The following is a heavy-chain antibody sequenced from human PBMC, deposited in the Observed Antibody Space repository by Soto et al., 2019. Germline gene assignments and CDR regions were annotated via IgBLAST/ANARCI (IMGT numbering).Heavy chain of an antibody. CDR2: VKSKTDGGTT. Sequence: GGSLRLSCAASGLTLSNAWMSWVRQAPGKGLEWVGRVKSKTDGGTTDYGAPVKGRFTISRDDSRNTLSLQMNSLKTEDTAVYYCTTDLEVAGDFDYWGQGTLVTVSS. J-gene: IGHJ4*02. D-gene: IGHD6-19*01. CDR1: GLTLSNAW. CDR3: TTDLEVAGDFDY. V-gene: IGHV3-15*01.